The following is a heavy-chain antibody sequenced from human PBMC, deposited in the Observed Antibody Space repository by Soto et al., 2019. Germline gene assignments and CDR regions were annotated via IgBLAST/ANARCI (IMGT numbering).Heavy chain of an antibody. V-gene: IGHV1-2*02. J-gene: IGHJ6*02. CDR3: ARCMIAFRYGMDV. CDR2: INPNSGGT. D-gene: IGHD3-22*01. CDR1: VYALPAYS. Sequence: SLHASWAASVYALPAYSMRSLRQAPGQGLEWMGWINPNSGGTNYAQKFQGRVTMTRDTSISTAYMELSRLRSDDTAVYYCARCMIAFRYGMDVWGQGTTVTVS.